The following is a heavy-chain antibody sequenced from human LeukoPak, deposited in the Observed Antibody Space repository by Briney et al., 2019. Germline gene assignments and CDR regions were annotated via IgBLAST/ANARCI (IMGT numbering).Heavy chain of an antibody. CDR2: IYHSGST. J-gene: IGHJ6*03. Sequence: SETLSLTCTVSGYSISSGYYWGWIRQPPGKGLEWIGSIYHSGSTYYNPSLKGRVTISVDTSKNQFSLKLSSVTAADTAVYYCARGGGYDGDYYMDVWGKGTTVTVSS. CDR1: GYSISSGYY. CDR3: ARGGGYDGDYYMDV. V-gene: IGHV4-38-2*02. D-gene: IGHD5-12*01.